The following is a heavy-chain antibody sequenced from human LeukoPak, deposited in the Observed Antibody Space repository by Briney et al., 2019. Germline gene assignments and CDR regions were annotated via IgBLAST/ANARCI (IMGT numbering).Heavy chain of an antibody. V-gene: IGHV3-7*04. J-gene: IGHJ4*02. CDR1: GFTFSSYW. Sequence: GGSLRLSCAASGFTFSSYWTSWVRQAPGKGLEWVANIKQDGSERYYVDSVKGRFTISRDNAKNSLYLQMNSLRAVDTAVYYCARGPSGGNGFSYWGLGTLVTVSS. D-gene: IGHD2-15*01. CDR2: IKQDGSER. CDR3: ARGPSGGNGFSY.